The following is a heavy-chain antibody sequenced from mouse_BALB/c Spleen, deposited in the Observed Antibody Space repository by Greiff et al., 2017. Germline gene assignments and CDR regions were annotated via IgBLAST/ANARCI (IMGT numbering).Heavy chain of an antibody. D-gene: IGHD2-1*01. V-gene: IGHV5-6-4*01. CDR1: GFTFSSYT. CDR2: ISSGGSYT. Sequence: EVKVEESGGGLVKPGGSLKLSCAASGFTFSSYTMSWVRQTPEKRLEWVATISSGGSYTYYPDSVKGRFTISRDNAKNTLYLQMSSLKSEDTAMYYCTRDGNYEGFSFDYWGQGTTLTVSS. J-gene: IGHJ2*01. CDR3: TRDGNYEGFSFDY.